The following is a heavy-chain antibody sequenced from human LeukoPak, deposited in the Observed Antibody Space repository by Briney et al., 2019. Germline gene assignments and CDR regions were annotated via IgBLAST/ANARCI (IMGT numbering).Heavy chain of an antibody. CDR1: GFTFSSYS. Sequence: PGGSLRLSCAASGFTFSSYSMNWVRQAPGKGLEWVSSISSSSSYIYYADSVKGRFTISRDNAKNSLYLQMNSLRAEDTAVYYCACLGIAVAGTDYWGQGTLVTVSS. CDR2: ISSSSSYI. J-gene: IGHJ4*02. V-gene: IGHV3-21*04. CDR3: ACLGIAVAGTDY. D-gene: IGHD6-19*01.